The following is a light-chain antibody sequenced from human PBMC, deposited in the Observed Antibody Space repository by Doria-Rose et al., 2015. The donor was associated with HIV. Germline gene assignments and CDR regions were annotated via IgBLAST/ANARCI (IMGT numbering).Light chain of an antibody. V-gene: IGKV2-28*01. Sequence: MTRSPLSLPVTPGEPASISCRSSQSLLHSNGYNYLDWYLQNPGQSPQLLIYLGSNRASGVPDRFSGSGSGTDFTLKISRVEGEDVGIYYCTQPLQIPPTFGQGTRLEMK. CDR2: LGS. CDR3: TQPLQIPPT. CDR1: QSLLHSNGYNY. J-gene: IGKJ5*01.